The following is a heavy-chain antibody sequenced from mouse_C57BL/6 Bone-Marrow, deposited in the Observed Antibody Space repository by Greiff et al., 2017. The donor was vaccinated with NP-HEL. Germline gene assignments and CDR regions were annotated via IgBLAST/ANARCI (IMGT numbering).Heavy chain of an antibody. D-gene: IGHD3-3*01. J-gene: IGHJ4*01. CDR3: AKKGDGGYAMDY. CDR1: GFSLTSYG. V-gene: IGHV2-4*01. Sequence: QVQLKESGPGLVQPSQSLSITCTVSGFSLTSYGVHWVRQPPGKGLEWLGVIWSGGSTDYNAAFISRLSISKDNSKSQVFFKMNSLQADDTAIYYCAKKGDGGYAMDYWGQGTSVTVSS. CDR2: IWSGGST.